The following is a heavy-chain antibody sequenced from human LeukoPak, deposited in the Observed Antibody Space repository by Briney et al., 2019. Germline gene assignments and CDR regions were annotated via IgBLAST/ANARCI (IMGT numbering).Heavy chain of an antibody. J-gene: IGHJ4*02. CDR1: GGTFSSYA. D-gene: IGHD2-2*01. V-gene: IGHV1-69*05. CDR2: IIPIFGTA. Sequence: GASMKVSCKASGGTFSSYAISWVRQAPGQGLEWMGGIIPIFGTANYAQKFQGRVTITTDESTSTAYMELSSLRSEDTAVYYCARVVVVVPAAKAGSFEVWGQGTLVTVSS. CDR3: ARVVVVVPAAKAGSFEV.